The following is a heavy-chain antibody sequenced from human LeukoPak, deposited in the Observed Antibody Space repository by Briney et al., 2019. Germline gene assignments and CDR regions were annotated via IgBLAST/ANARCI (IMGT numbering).Heavy chain of an antibody. CDR2: MNPNSGNT. D-gene: IGHD3-10*01. CDR1: VYTFTNYD. CDR3: ARLITMVRRGKYYFDY. J-gene: IGHJ4*02. Sequence: SSVTVSFKSSVYTFTNYDINGVRQATGQGLDWMGWMNPNSGNTGYAQKFQGRVTMTRNTSISTDYMELSSLRSEDTAVYYCARLITMVRRGKYYFDYWGQGTLVTVSS. V-gene: IGHV1-8*01.